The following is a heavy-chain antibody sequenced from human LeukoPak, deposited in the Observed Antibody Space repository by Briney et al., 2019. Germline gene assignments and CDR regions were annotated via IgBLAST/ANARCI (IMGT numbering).Heavy chain of an antibody. CDR3: ARKGYATYALDI. CDR1: GFTFSTYW. CDR2: IKSDGGDI. D-gene: IGHD2-8*01. J-gene: IGHJ3*02. Sequence: GGSLRLSCAASGFTFSTYWMHWVRQVPGKGLVWVSRIKSDGGDIIYADSVKGRFTISRDNAKNTLYLQMNSLRAEDTAVYYCARKGYATYALDIWGQGTLVTVSS. V-gene: IGHV3-74*01.